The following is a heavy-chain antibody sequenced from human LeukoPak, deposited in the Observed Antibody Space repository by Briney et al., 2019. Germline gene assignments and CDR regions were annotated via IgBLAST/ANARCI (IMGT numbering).Heavy chain of an antibody. CDR2: ISTTGSYK. CDR1: GFTFNSYS. J-gene: IGHJ4*02. D-gene: IGHD3-22*01. Sequence: GGSLRLSCAASGFTFNSYSMNWVRQAPGKGLEWVSSISTTGSYKYYADSVKGRFTISRDNAKNSLYLQMNSLRAEDTAVYYCARGLSSGYSVYFDYWGQGTLVTVSS. CDR3: ARGLSSGYSVYFDY. V-gene: IGHV3-21*01.